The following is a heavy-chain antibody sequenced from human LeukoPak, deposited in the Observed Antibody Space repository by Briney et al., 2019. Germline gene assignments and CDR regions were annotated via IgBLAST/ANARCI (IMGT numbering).Heavy chain of an antibody. D-gene: IGHD5-12*01. CDR1: GYTFTSYA. V-gene: IGHV1-3*01. CDR3: ARGLLNIVATDLLDY. CDR2: INAGNGNT. J-gene: IGHJ4*02. Sequence: GASVKVSCKASGYTFTSYAMHWVRQAPGQRLEWMGWINAGNGNTKYSQKFQGRVTITRDTSASTAYMELSSLRSEDTAVYYCARGLLNIVATDLLDYWGQGTLVTVS.